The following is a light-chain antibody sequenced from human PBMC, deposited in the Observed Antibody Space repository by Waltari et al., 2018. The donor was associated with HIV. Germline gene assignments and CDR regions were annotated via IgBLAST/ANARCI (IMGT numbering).Light chain of an antibody. CDR2: DVS. Sequence: QSALTQPASVSGSPGQSITIPCTGTNSDVGGYNYVSWYHQHPGKAPKLVIYDVSNRPSGVSNRFSGSKSGNTASLAISGLQAEDEADYYCSSYTSINTLLFGGGSKLTVL. CDR1: NSDVGGYNY. V-gene: IGLV2-14*03. J-gene: IGLJ2*01. CDR3: SSYTSINTLL.